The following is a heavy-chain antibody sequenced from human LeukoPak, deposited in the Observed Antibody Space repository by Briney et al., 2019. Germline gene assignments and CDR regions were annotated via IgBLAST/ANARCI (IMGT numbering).Heavy chain of an antibody. Sequence: GESLKIYCKGSGYNFTNYWISWVRQMPGKGLEWMGTIDPSDSYNNYSPSFQGHVTISADKSISTAYLQWSSLKASDTAMYYCARAYSRSRFDYWAQGTLVTVSS. CDR3: ARAYSRSRFDY. J-gene: IGHJ4*02. CDR2: IDPSDSYN. CDR1: GYNFTNYW. D-gene: IGHD6-13*01. V-gene: IGHV5-10-1*01.